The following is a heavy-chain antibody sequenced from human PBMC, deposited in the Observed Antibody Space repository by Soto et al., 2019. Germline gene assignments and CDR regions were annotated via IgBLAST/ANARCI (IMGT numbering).Heavy chain of an antibody. CDR1: GGSISSSSYY. D-gene: IGHD2-15*01. V-gene: IGHV4-39*01. CDR3: ARVHPYCSGGSCYSGAPYYYYYYYMDV. CDR2: IYYSGST. J-gene: IGHJ6*03. Sequence: QLQLQESGPGLVKPSETLSLTCTVSGGSISSSSYYWGWIRQPPGKGLEWIGSIYYSGSTYYNPSLKSRVTISVDTSKNQFSLKLSSVTAADTAVYYCARVHPYCSGGSCYSGAPYYYYYYYMDVWGKGTTVTVSS.